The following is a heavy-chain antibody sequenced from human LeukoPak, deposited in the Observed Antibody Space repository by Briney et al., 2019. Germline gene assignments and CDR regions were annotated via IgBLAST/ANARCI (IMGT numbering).Heavy chain of an antibody. V-gene: IGHV4-59*01. CDR2: IYHSGST. J-gene: IGHJ5*02. D-gene: IGHD2-15*01. CDR1: GGSISSYY. CDR3: ARVDALKDWFDP. Sequence: SETLSLTCTVSGGSISSYYWSWIRQPPGKGLEWIGYIYHSGSTNYNPSLKSRVTISVDTSKNQFSLKLSSVTAADTAVYYCARVDALKDWFDPWGQGTLVTVSS.